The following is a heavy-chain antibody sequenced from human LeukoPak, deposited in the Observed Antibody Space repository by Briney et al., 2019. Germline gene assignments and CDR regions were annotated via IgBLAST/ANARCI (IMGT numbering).Heavy chain of an antibody. CDR3: ARGLGYDFWSGYYAQDY. J-gene: IGHJ4*02. Sequence: PSETLSLTCAVYGGSFSGYYWGWIRQPPRKGLEWIGEINHSGSTNYNPSLKSRVTISVDTSKNQFSLKLSSVTAADTAVYYCARGLGYDFWSGYYAQDYWGQGTLVTVSS. CDR2: INHSGST. D-gene: IGHD3-3*01. CDR1: GGSFSGYY. V-gene: IGHV4-34*01.